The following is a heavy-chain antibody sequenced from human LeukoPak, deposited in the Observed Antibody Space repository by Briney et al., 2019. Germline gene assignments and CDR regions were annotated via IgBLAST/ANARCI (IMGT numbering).Heavy chain of an antibody. CDR3: ARAGYYYGSGSYYIDYYFDY. CDR2: ISANGNT. Sequence: ASVKVSCKASGYTFTSYGISWVRQAPGQGLEWMGWISANGNTNNAQKVQGRVTMTKDTSTSTAYMELSSLRSEDTAVYYCARAGYYYGSGSYYIDYYFDYWGQGTLVTVSS. J-gene: IGHJ4*02. CDR1: GYTFTSYG. V-gene: IGHV1-18*01. D-gene: IGHD3-10*01.